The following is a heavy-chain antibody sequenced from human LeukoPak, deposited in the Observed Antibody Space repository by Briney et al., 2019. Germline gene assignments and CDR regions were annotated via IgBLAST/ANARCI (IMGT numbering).Heavy chain of an antibody. J-gene: IGHJ4*02. Sequence: RASETLSLTRTVSGGSISSYYWSWIRQPPGKGLEWIGYIYYSGSTNYNPSLKSRVTISVDTSKNQFSLKLSSVTAADTAVYYCARQRHDYGGYYFDYWGQGTLVTVSS. CDR3: ARQRHDYGGYYFDY. CDR2: IYYSGST. V-gene: IGHV4-59*08. CDR1: GGSISSYY. D-gene: IGHD4-17*01.